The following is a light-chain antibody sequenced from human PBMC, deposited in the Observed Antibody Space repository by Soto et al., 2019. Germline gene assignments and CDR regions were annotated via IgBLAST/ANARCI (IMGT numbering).Light chain of an antibody. CDR2: DVN. J-gene: IGLJ2*01. V-gene: IGLV2-23*02. CDR3: CSYAGSSILV. Sequence: QSALTQPASVSGSPGQSITISCTGTSSDVGSYNFVSWNQQHPGKAPQLVIYDVNKRPSGVSNRFSGSKSGNTASLTISGLQAEDEADYYCCSYAGSSILVFGGGTKVTVL. CDR1: SSDVGSYNF.